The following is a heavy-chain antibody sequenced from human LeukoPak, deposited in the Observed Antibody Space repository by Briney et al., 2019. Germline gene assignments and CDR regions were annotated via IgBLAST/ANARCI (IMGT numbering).Heavy chain of an antibody. CDR2: ISAYNGNT. CDR1: GYTFTSYG. CDR3: ARSGYYDSSWSFVY. J-gene: IGHJ4*02. Sequence: ASVTVSFKSSGYTFTSYGISWVRQAPGQGLEWMGWISAYNGNTNYAHKLQGRVTITTDTSTSTAYMELRSLRSDDTAVYYCARSGYYDSSWSFVYWGQGTLVTVSS. V-gene: IGHV1-18*01. D-gene: IGHD3-22*01.